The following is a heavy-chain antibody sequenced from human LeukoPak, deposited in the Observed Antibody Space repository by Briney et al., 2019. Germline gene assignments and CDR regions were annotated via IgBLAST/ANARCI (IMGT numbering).Heavy chain of an antibody. CDR1: GFTFNTRS. V-gene: IGHV3-48*04. CDR2: ISSNSSTV. J-gene: IGHJ4*02. Sequence: PGGSLRLSCAASGFTFNTRSMNWVRQAPGKGLEWVSYISSNSSTVYYADSVKGRFTISRDNTKNSLYLQMNSLGAEDTAVYYCARLVFERADYWGQGTLVTVSS. CDR3: ARLVFERADY. D-gene: IGHD1-1*01.